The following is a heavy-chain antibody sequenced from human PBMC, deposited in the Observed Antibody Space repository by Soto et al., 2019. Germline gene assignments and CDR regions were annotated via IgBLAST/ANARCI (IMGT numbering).Heavy chain of an antibody. CDR2: IYYSGST. CDR3: ARHVQWMVTFDY. V-gene: IGHV4-59*08. D-gene: IGHD6-19*01. Sequence: QVQLQESGPGLVKPSETLSLTCTVSGGSISSYYWSCIRQPPGKGLEWIGYIYYSGSTNYNPPLKSRVTISVDTAKNQFSLKLRSVTAADKAVYYCARHVQWMVTFDYWGQGTLVTVSS. J-gene: IGHJ4*02. CDR1: GGSISSYY.